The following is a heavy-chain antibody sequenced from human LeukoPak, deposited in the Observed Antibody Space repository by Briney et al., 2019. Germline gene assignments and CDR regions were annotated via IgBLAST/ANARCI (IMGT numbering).Heavy chain of an antibody. D-gene: IGHD6-19*01. CDR1: GFTFSSYG. Sequence: GRSLRLSCAASGFTFSSYGMHWVRQAPGKGLEWVAVISYDGSNKYYADSVKGRFTISRDNSKNTLHLQMNSLRAEDTAVYYCAKDRGSGWYTFGYWGQGTLVTVSS. J-gene: IGHJ4*02. V-gene: IGHV3-30*18. CDR2: ISYDGSNK. CDR3: AKDRGSGWYTFGY.